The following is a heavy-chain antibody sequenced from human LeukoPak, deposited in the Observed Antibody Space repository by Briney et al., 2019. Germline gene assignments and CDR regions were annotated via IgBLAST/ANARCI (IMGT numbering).Heavy chain of an antibody. J-gene: IGHJ4*02. CDR1: GGSISIYY. CDR3: ARGPTTVTRAFDY. CDR2: IYTSGSA. Sequence: TSETLFLTCTVSGGSISIYYWSWIRQPAGKGLEWIGRIYTSGSANYNPSLKSRVTMSVDTSENQFSLKLSSVTAADTAVYYCARGPTTVTRAFDYWGQGTLVTVSS. D-gene: IGHD4-17*01. V-gene: IGHV4-4*07.